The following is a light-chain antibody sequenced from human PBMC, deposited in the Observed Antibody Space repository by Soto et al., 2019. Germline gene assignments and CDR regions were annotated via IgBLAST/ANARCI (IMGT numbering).Light chain of an antibody. CDR3: QQYGSSPPKT. CDR2: GAS. V-gene: IGKV3-20*01. Sequence: EIVLTQSPGTLSLSPGERATLSCRASHSVSSSYLAWYQQKPGQAPRLLIYGASSRATGIPDRFSGSGSGTDFTLTISRLEPEDFAVYYCQQYGSSPPKTFGQGTKVDI. CDR1: HSVSSSY. J-gene: IGKJ1*01.